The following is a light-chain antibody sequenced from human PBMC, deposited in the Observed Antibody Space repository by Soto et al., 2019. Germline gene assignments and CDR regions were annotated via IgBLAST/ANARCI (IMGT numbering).Light chain of an antibody. CDR3: QQYDSFSST. J-gene: IGKJ5*01. CDR1: QSISSW. CDR2: DSS. V-gene: IGKV1-5*01. Sequence: DIQMTQSPSTLSASVGDRVTITCRASQSISSWLAWYHQKPGKAPKLLIYDSSSLESGVPSRFSGSGSGTEFSLTISSLQPDDFATYYCQQYDSFSSTFGQGTRLEIK.